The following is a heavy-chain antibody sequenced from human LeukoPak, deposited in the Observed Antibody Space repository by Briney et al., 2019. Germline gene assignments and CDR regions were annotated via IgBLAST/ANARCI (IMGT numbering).Heavy chain of an antibody. V-gene: IGHV4-4*07. CDR2: IYTSGST. Sequence: SETLSLTCTVSGGSISSYYWSWIRQPAGKGLEWVGRIYTSGSTNYNPSLKSRVTMSVDTSKNQFSLKLSSVTAADTAVYYCASTKNYYGPFDPWGQGTLVTVSS. J-gene: IGHJ5*02. CDR3: ASTKNYYGPFDP. CDR1: GGSISSYY. D-gene: IGHD3-10*01.